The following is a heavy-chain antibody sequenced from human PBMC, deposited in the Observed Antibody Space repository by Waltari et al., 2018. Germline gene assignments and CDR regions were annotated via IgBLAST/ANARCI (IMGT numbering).Heavy chain of an antibody. V-gene: IGHV3-48*01. J-gene: IGHJ3*01. Sequence: EVLLIESGGNLIEPGGSLRLSCLSFGFALGTFNMNWVRQAPGKGLEWIAYITTTSRIISYADSVRGRFTISRDNAKDSLYLQMNSLRPEDTAVYHCVRDHRHGFDVWGQGTMVTVSS. CDR2: ITTTSRII. CDR3: VRDHRHGFDV. CDR1: GFALGTFN.